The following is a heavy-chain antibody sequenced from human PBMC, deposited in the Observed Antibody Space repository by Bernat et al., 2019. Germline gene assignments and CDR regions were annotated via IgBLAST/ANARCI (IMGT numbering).Heavy chain of an antibody. J-gene: IGHJ4*02. CDR3: ASSGIDY. D-gene: IGHD6-19*01. CDR1: VYTFTSYY. CDR2: INPSGGST. Sequence: QVQLVQSGAEVKKPGASVKVSCKASVYTFTSYYMHWVRQAPGQGLEWMGIINPSGGSTSYAQKFQGRVTMTRHTSTSTVYMELRSLRSEDTAVYYCASSGIDYWGQGTLVTVSS. V-gene: IGHV1-46*01.